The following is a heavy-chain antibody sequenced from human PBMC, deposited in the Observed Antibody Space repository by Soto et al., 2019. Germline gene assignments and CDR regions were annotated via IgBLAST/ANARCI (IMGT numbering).Heavy chain of an antibody. V-gene: IGHV4-34*01. CDR3: ARGRERITIFGVRTKDYYYGMDV. Sequence: SETLSLTCAVYGGSFSGYYWSWIRQPPGKGLEWIGEINHSGSTNYNPSLKSRVTISVDTSKNQFSLKLSSVIAADTAVYYCARGRERITIFGVRTKDYYYGMDVWGQGTTVTVSS. CDR1: GGSFSGYY. J-gene: IGHJ6*02. CDR2: INHSGST. D-gene: IGHD3-3*01.